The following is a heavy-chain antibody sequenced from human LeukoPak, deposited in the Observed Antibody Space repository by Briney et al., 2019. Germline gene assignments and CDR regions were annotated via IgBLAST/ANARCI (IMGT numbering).Heavy chain of an antibody. V-gene: IGHV5-51*01. J-gene: IGHJ4*02. Sequence: GESLKISCKASGYSFTTHWIGWVRQMPGKGLEWMGIIYPGDSDTKYSPSFQGQVTISADKSISTAFLQWSSLKASDTAMYYCASATGSYSYFDYWGQGTLVTVSS. CDR3: ASATGSYSYFDY. CDR1: GYSFTTHW. CDR2: IYPGDSDT. D-gene: IGHD1-26*01.